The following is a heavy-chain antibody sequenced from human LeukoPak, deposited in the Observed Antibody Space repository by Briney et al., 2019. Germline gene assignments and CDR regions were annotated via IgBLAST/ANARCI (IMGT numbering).Heavy chain of an antibody. Sequence: GRSLRLSCAASGFTFSSYGMHWVRQAPGKGLEWVSVIYSGGSTYYADSVKGRFTISRDNSKNTLYLQMNSLRAEDTAVYYCARDYPYYYDSSGYYSFDYWGQGTLVTVSS. J-gene: IGHJ4*02. CDR1: GFTFSSYG. D-gene: IGHD3-22*01. V-gene: IGHV3-66*01. CDR2: IYSGGST. CDR3: ARDYPYYYDSSGYYSFDY.